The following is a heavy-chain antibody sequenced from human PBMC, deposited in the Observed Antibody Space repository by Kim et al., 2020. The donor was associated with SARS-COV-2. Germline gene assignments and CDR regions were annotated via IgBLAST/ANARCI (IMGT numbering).Heavy chain of an antibody. J-gene: IGHJ4*02. Sequence: SETLSLTCAVYGGSFSGYYWSWIRQPPGKGLEWIGEINHSGRTNYNPSLKSRVTISVDTSTNQFSLKLSSVTAADTAVYYCASGGSSVWYPYFDYWGQGTLVTVSS. CDR1: GGSFSGYY. D-gene: IGHD6-19*01. V-gene: IGHV4-34*01. CDR2: INHSGRT. CDR3: ASGGSSVWYPYFDY.